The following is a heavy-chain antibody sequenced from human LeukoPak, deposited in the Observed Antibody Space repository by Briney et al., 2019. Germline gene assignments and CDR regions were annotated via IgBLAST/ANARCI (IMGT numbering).Heavy chain of an antibody. D-gene: IGHD3-22*01. CDR2: ISAYNGNT. V-gene: IGHV1-18*01. Sequence: ASVKVSCKASGYTFTSYGISWVRQAPGQGLEWMGWISAYNGNTNYAQKLQGRVTMTTDTSTSTAYMELRSLRSDDTAVYYCARSTWDSSGYYEYYYMDVWGKGTTVTVSS. CDR3: ARSTWDSSGYYEYYYMDV. CDR1: GYTFTSYG. J-gene: IGHJ6*03.